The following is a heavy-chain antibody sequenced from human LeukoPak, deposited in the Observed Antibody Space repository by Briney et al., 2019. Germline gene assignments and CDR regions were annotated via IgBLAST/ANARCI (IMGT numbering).Heavy chain of an antibody. J-gene: IGHJ4*02. CDR1: GGSISSGGYY. D-gene: IGHD6-13*01. V-gene: IGHV4-30-2*01. CDR3: ARDRYKDSSSQD. CDR2: IYHSGST. Sequence: PSQTLSLTCTVSGGSISSGGYYWSWIRQPPGKGLEWIGYIYHSGSTYYNPSLKSRVTISVDRSKNQFSLKLSSVTAADTAVYYCARDRYKDSSSQDWGQGTLVTVSS.